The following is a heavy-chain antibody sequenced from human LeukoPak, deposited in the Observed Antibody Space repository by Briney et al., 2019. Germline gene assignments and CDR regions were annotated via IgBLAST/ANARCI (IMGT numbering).Heavy chain of an antibody. CDR3: APYYYDSSGYIHNWFDP. J-gene: IGHJ5*02. CDR2: FDPGDGET. D-gene: IGHD3-22*01. Sequence: ASVKVSCKVSGYTLTELSMHWVRQAPGKGLEWMGGFDPGDGETIYAQKFQGRVTMTEDTSTDTAYMELSSLRSEDTAVYYCAPYYYDSSGYIHNWFDPWGQGTLVTVSS. V-gene: IGHV1-24*01. CDR1: GYTLTELS.